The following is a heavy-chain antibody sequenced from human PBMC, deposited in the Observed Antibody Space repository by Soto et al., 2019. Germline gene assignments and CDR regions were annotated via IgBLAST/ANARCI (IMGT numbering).Heavy chain of an antibody. J-gene: IGHJ4*02. D-gene: IGHD3-3*01. CDR2: ISSSSSTI. Sequence: PGGSLRLSCAASGFTFSSYSINWVRQAPGKGLEWVSYISSSSSTIYYADSVKGRFTISRDNAKNSLYLQMNSLRDEDTAVYYCARDSRYDFWSGYSFDYWGQGTLVTVSS. CDR1: GFTFSSYS. V-gene: IGHV3-48*02. CDR3: ARDSRYDFWSGYSFDY.